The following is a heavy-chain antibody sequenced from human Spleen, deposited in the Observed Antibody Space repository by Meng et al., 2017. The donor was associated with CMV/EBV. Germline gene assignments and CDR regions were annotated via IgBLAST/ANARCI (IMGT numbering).Heavy chain of an antibody. CDR3: ARGNVGGNPAVKYYYYGMDG. D-gene: IGHD4-23*01. CDR2: ISCDGGST. V-gene: IGHV3-43*01. Sequence: GESLKISCAASGFTFDDYTMHWVRQAPGKGLEWDSLISCDGGSTYYADSVKGRFTISRDNSKNTLYLQMNSLRAEDTAVHYCARGNVGGNPAVKYYYYGMDGWGQGTTVTVSS. CDR1: GFTFDDYT. J-gene: IGHJ6*02.